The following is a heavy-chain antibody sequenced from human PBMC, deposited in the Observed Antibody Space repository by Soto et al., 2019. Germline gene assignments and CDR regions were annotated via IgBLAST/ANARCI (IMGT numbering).Heavy chain of an antibody. Sequence: SETLSLTCTVSGGSISSYYWSWIRQPAGKGLEWIGRIYTSGSTNYNPSLKSRVTMSVDTSKNQFSLKLSSVTAADTAVYYCARDYGYYDFWSGPDGLDVWGQRTTVTVSS. CDR2: IYTSGST. D-gene: IGHD3-3*01. J-gene: IGHJ6*02. V-gene: IGHV4-4*07. CDR1: GGSISSYY. CDR3: ARDYGYYDFWSGPDGLDV.